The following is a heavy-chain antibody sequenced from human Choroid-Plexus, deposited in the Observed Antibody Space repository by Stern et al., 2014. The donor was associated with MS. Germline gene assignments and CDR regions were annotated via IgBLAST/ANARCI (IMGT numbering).Heavy chain of an antibody. CDR1: GFTFSNFG. V-gene: IGHV3-30*18. CDR3: AKDRQWSTYFFPY. D-gene: IGHD2-15*01. J-gene: IGHJ4*02. Sequence: QVQLVQSGGGVAQPGRPRILSCAASGFTFSNFGMHWFPRAPAKGLGGVELISYDGSDKYYADSVKGRFTIFRDNSKNTLYMHMNSLRAEDTAVYYCAKDRQWSTYFFPYCFQGSLVTVSS. CDR2: ISYDGSDK.